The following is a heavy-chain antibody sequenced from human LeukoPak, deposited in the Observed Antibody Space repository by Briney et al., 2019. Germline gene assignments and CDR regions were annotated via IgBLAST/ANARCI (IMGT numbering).Heavy chain of an antibody. D-gene: IGHD3-22*01. CDR3: ARAKWGPYYYDSSGYLFDY. J-gene: IGHJ4*02. CDR1: GGSISSNSYY. CDR2: IYHSGST. Sequence: SETLSFTCTVSGGSISSNSYYWGWIRQPPGKGLEWIGSIYHSGSTNYNPSLKSRVTISVDKSKNQFSLKLSSVTAADTAVYYCARAKWGPYYYDSSGYLFDYWGQGTLVTVSS. V-gene: IGHV4-39*07.